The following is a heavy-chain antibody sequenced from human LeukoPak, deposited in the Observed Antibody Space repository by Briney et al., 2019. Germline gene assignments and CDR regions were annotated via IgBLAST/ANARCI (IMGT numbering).Heavy chain of an antibody. CDR3: ARDPLGAYHYDTGGDAFDV. D-gene: IGHD3-22*01. CDR2: IYTNGNT. CDR1: GGSISSSNYY. Sequence: SETLSLTCTVSGGSISSSNYYWSWIRQPAGKGLEWIGRIYTNGNTNYNPSLKSRVTISIDTSKNQFSLRLSSVTAADTAVYYCARDPLGAYHYDTGGDAFDVWGQGTMVTVSS. V-gene: IGHV4-61*02. J-gene: IGHJ3*01.